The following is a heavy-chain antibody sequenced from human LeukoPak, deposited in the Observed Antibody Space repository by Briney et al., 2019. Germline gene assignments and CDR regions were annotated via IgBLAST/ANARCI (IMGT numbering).Heavy chain of an antibody. CDR1: GFSFSNYV. J-gene: IGHJ5*02. D-gene: IGHD3-10*01. V-gene: IGHV3-23*01. CDR2: ISGSGSTT. Sequence: GGSLRLSCAASGFSFSNYVMNWVRQVPGKGLEWVSTISGSGSTTYYADSVRGRFTVSRDNSKNTLYLQMNSLRAEDTAVYYCAPREVRGVKNWFDPWGQGTLVTVSS. CDR3: APREVRGVKNWFDP.